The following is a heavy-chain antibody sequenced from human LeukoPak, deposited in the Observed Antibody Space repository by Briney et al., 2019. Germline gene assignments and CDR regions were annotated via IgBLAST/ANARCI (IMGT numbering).Heavy chain of an antibody. D-gene: IGHD4-23*01. V-gene: IGHV3-21*01. CDR2: ISSSSSYI. CDR1: GFTFSSYS. Sequence: GGSLRLSCAASGFTFSSYSMNWVRQAPGKGLEWVSSISSSSSYIYYADSVKGRFTISRDNAKNSLYLQMNSLRAEDTAVYYCARGRDGGNPDYFDYWGQGTLVTVSS. CDR3: ARGRDGGNPDYFDY. J-gene: IGHJ4*02.